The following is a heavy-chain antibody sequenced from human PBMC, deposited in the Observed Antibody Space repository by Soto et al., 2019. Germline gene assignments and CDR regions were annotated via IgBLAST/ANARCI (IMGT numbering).Heavy chain of an antibody. V-gene: IGHV3-23*01. CDR3: AKGRAMAAHDPGDAFDI. Sequence: GGSLRLSCAASGFTFSSYAMSWVRQAPGKGLEWVSAISGSGGSTYYADSVKGRFTISRDNSKNTLYLQMNSLRAEDTAVYYCAKGRAMAAHDPGDAFDIWGQGTMVTVSS. J-gene: IGHJ3*02. D-gene: IGHD5-18*01. CDR2: ISGSGGST. CDR1: GFTFSSYA.